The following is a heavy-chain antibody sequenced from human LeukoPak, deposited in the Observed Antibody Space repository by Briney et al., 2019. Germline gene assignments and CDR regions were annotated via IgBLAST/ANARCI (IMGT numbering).Heavy chain of an antibody. Sequence: ASVKVSCKASGYTFTGYYMHWVRQAPGQGLEWMGWINPNSGGTNYAQKFQGRVTMTRDTSISTAYMELSRLRSDDTAVYYCAREGGIGQYYSDYWGQGTLVTVSS. CDR2: INPNSGGT. CDR1: GYTFTGYY. D-gene: IGHD2-21*01. CDR3: AREGGIGQYYSDY. V-gene: IGHV1-2*02. J-gene: IGHJ4*02.